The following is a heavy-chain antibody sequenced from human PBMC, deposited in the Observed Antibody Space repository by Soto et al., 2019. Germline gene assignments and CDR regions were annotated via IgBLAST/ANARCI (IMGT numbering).Heavy chain of an antibody. J-gene: IGHJ3*02. D-gene: IGHD2-2*01. V-gene: IGHV5-51*01. CDR1: GYSFTNYW. CDR3: ARHTLPAAESPFDI. CDR2: IYPGDSDT. Sequence: PGESLKISCQGSGYSFTNYWIGWVRQMPGKGLEWMGIIYPGDSDTRYSPSFQGQVTISADKSISTAYLQWSSLKVSDTAMFYCARHTLPAAESPFDIWGQGTMVTVSS.